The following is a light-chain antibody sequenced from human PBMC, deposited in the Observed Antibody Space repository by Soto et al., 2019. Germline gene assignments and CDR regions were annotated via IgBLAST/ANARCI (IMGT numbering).Light chain of an antibody. V-gene: IGLV1-40*01. Sequence: QSALTQPPSVSGAPGQRVTIPCTGSSSNIGAGSDVHWYQQLPGTAPKVLIYNNNNRPSGVPDRFSGSKSGTSASLAITGLQSEDEADYYCQSSVSCMSGYVFGTGSKVTVL. J-gene: IGLJ1*01. CDR3: QSSVSCMSGYV. CDR1: SSNIGAGSD. CDR2: NNN.